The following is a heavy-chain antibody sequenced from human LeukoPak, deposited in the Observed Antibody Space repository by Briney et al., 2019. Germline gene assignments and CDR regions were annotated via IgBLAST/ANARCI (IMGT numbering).Heavy chain of an antibody. V-gene: IGHV1-2*02. CDR3: ATLGYCSSTSCYAIGY. J-gene: IGHJ4*02. Sequence: ASVKVSCKASGYTFTGYYMHWVRQAPGQGLEWMGWINPNSGGTNYAQKFQGRVTMTRDTSISTAYMELSRLRSDDTAVYYCATLGYCSSTSCYAIGYWGQGTLVTVSS. CDR2: INPNSGGT. CDR1: GYTFTGYY. D-gene: IGHD2-2*01.